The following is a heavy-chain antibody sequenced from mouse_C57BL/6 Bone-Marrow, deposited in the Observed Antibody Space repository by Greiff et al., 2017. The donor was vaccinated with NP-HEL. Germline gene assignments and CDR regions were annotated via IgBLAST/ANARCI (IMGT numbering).Heavy chain of an antibody. J-gene: IGHJ4*01. CDR3: ARSIYYDYADDPFYAMDY. Sequence: VQLPPSVGGLVQPGGSLSLSCAASGFTFTDYYMSWVRQPPGKAPEWLGFIRNKANGYTTEYSASVKGRFTISRDNSQSILYLQMNALRAEDSATYYCARSIYYDYADDPFYAMDYWGQGTSVTVSS. CDR1: GFTFTDYY. D-gene: IGHD2-4*01. CDR2: IRNKANGYTT. V-gene: IGHV7-3*01.